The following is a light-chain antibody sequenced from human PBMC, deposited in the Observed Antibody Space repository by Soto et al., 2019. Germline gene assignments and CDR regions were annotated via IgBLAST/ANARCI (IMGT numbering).Light chain of an antibody. Sequence: QTVVTQEPSLTVSPGGTVTRTCASSTGAVTSGYYPNWFQQKPGQAPRALIYSTSDKQSWTPARFSGSLLGGKAALTVSGVQPEDEAEYYCLLFYGGIWVFGGGTKLTVL. V-gene: IGLV7-43*01. J-gene: IGLJ3*02. CDR1: TGAVTSGYY. CDR2: STS. CDR3: LLFYGGIWV.